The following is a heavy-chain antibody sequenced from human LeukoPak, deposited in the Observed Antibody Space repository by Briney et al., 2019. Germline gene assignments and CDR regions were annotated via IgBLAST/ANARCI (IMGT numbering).Heavy chain of an antibody. Sequence: ASVKVSRKASGYTFTSYGFSWVRQAPGQGLEWMGWISAYNGNTNYAQKFKGRVTMTTDTSTSTAYMELRSLRSDDTAVYYCARDRPGEEDYWGQGTLVTVSS. CDR2: ISAYNGNT. J-gene: IGHJ4*02. CDR1: GYTFTSYG. V-gene: IGHV1-18*01. CDR3: ARDRPGEEDY.